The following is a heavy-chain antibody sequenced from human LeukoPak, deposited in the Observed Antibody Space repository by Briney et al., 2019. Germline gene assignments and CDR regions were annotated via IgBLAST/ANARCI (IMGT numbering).Heavy chain of an antibody. CDR2: IYYSGST. Sequence: SETLSLTCTVSGGSISSYYWGWIRQPPGKGLEWIGYIYYSGSTNYNPSLKSRVTISVDTSKNQFSLKLSSVTAADTAVYYCARVTGTWYYFDYWGQGTLVTVSS. CDR3: ARVTGTWYYFDY. J-gene: IGHJ4*02. CDR1: GGSISSYY. D-gene: IGHD1-20*01. V-gene: IGHV4-59*01.